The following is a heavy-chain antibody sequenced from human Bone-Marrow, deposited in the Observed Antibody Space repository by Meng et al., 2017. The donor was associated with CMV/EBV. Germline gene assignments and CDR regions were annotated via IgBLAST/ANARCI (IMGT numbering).Heavy chain of an antibody. CDR1: GFTFSSYA. D-gene: IGHD6-13*01. J-gene: IGHJ4*02. CDR3: AKSWVSDLFIFDD. V-gene: IGHV3-23*03. Sequence: GESLKISCAASGFTFSSYAMSWVRQAPGKGLEWVSVIYSGGSSTYYADSVKGRFTISRDNSKNTLYLQMNSLRAEDTAVYYCAKSWVSDLFIFDDWGQGTLVTVSS. CDR2: IYSGGSST.